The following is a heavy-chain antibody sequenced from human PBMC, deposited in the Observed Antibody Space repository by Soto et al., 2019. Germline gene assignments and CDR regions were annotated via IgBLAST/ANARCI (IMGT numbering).Heavy chain of an antibody. CDR3: ATLGVPDCTNGVCRAGWFDP. D-gene: IGHD2-8*01. J-gene: IGHJ5*02. Sequence: SVKVSCKASGGTFSSYAISWVRQAPGQGLEWMGGIIPIFGTANYAQKFQGRVTITADKSTGTAYMELSSLRSEDTAVYYCATLGVPDCTNGVCRAGWFDPWGQGTLVTVSS. CDR1: GGTFSSYA. CDR2: IIPIFGTA. V-gene: IGHV1-69*06.